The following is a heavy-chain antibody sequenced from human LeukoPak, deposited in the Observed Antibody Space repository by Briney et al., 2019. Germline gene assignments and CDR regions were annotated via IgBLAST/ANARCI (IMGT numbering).Heavy chain of an antibody. Sequence: ASVKVSCKASGYTFTGYYMHWVRQAPGQGLEWMGCINPNSGGTNYAQKFQGRVTMTRDTSISTAYMELSRLRSDDTAVYYCARDMSIAAAGTRRGILFYWGQGTLVTVSS. CDR1: GYTFTGYY. CDR2: INPNSGGT. CDR3: ARDMSIAAAGTRRGILFY. J-gene: IGHJ4*02. V-gene: IGHV1-2*02. D-gene: IGHD6-13*01.